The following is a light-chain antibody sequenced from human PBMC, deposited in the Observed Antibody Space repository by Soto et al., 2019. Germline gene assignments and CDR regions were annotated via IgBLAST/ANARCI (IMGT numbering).Light chain of an antibody. J-gene: IGLJ1*01. CDR2: RNN. CDR3: ATWDDSLSVLYV. CDR1: SSNIGSNS. V-gene: IGLV1-47*01. Sequence: QSVLTQPPSASGTPGQRVTISCSGSSSNIGSNSVYWYQQFPGTAPKLLIYRNNRRPSGVPDRFSGSKSGTSASLAISGLRSEHEADYYCATWDDSLSVLYVFGDGTKVTVL.